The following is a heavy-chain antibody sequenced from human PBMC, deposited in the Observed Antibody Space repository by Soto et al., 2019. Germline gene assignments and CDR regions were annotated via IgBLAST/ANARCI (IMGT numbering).Heavy chain of an antibody. J-gene: IGHJ4*02. CDR3: ARDNLESHHNFDY. CDR2: IWYDGSNK. Sequence: GGSLRLSCAASGFTFSSYGMHWVRQAPGKGLEWVAVIWYDGSNKYYADSVKGRFTISRDNSKNTLYLQMNSLRAEDTAVYYCARDNLESHHNFDYWGQGTPVNVSS. CDR1: GFTFSSYG. V-gene: IGHV3-33*01.